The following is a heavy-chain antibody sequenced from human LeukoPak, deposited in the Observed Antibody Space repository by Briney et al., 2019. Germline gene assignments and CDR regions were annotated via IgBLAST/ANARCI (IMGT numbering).Heavy chain of an antibody. J-gene: IGHJ3*02. Sequence: GGSLRLPCAASGFTFRSYAMSWVRQAPGKGVEWVSAISGSGGSTYYADSVKGRFTISRDNSKNTLYLQMNSLRAEDTAVYYCAKGEYCSGGSCYWTHDAFDIWGQGTMVTVSS. V-gene: IGHV3-23*01. CDR3: AKGEYCSGGSCYWTHDAFDI. CDR1: GFTFRSYA. D-gene: IGHD2-15*01. CDR2: ISGSGGST.